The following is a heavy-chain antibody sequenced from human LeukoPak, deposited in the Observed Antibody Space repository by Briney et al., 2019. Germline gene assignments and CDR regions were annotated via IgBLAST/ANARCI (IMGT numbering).Heavy chain of an antibody. Sequence: PSETLSLTCAVYGGSFSGYYWSWIRQPPGKGLEWIGEINHSGSTNYNPSLKSRVTKSVDTSMNQFSLRLSSVTAADTAVYYCARHGGNSVYDPFEHWGQGTLVTVSS. D-gene: IGHD5/OR15-5a*01. J-gene: IGHJ4*02. CDR1: GGSFSGYY. CDR3: ARHGGNSVYDPFEH. CDR2: INHSGST. V-gene: IGHV4-34*01.